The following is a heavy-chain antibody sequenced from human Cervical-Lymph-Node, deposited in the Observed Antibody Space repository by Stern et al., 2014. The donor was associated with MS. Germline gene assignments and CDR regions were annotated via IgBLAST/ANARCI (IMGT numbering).Heavy chain of an antibody. CDR2: IIPIFGTA. V-gene: IGHV1-69*01. CDR1: GGTFSSYA. J-gene: IGHJ4*02. D-gene: IGHD1-1*01. Sequence: VQLVQSGAEVKKPGSSVKVSCKASGGTFSSYAINWVRQAPGQGLEWIGGIIPIFGTANFAQKFQGRVTITADESTSTAYMELSSLRSEDTAVYYCARDSERMTYLDYWGQGTLVTVSS. CDR3: ARDSERMTYLDY.